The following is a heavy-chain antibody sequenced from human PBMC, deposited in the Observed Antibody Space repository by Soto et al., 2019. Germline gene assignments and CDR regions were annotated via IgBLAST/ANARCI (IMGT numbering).Heavy chain of an antibody. CDR2: ISSSSSYI. CDR1: GFTFSSYS. CDR3: ARVPVVGGVDYGMDV. V-gene: IGHV3-21*01. D-gene: IGHD3-10*01. J-gene: IGHJ6*02. Sequence: GGSLRLSCAASGFTFSSYSMNWVRQAPGKGLEWVSSISSSSSYIYYADSVKGRFTISRDNAKNSLYLQMNSLRAEDTAVYYCARVPVVGGVDYGMDVWGQGTTVTVS.